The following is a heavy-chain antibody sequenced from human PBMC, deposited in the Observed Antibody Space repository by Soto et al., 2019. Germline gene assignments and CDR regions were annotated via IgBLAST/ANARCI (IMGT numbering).Heavy chain of an antibody. CDR2: IIPILDVA. J-gene: IGHJ5*02. D-gene: IGHD5-12*01. V-gene: IGHV1-69*02. CDR3: GRSIQEDRGVAGPKDSRCVP. Sequence: QVQLVQSGAEVKRPGSSVKVSCQTSGGTFRTYTINWVRQAPGQGLEWMGRIIPILDVANYAQKFQGRVTITADKTTSTTQMELTSRECEDTAVYYRGRSIQEDRGVAGPKDSRCVPWSRETRVTVAS. CDR1: GGTFRTYT.